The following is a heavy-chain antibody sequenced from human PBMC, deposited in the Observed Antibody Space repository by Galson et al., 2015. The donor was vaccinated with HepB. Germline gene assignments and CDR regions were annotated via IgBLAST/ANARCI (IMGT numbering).Heavy chain of an antibody. V-gene: IGHV1-69*01. Sequence: SCAASGGTFSSYAISWVRQAPGQGLEWMGGIIPIFGTANYAQKFQGRVTITADESTSTAYMELSSLRSEDTAVYYCARVLYYDFWSGHYYFDYWGQGTLVTVSS. D-gene: IGHD3-3*01. CDR3: ARVLYYDFWSGHYYFDY. CDR2: IIPIFGTA. J-gene: IGHJ4*02. CDR1: GGTFSSYA.